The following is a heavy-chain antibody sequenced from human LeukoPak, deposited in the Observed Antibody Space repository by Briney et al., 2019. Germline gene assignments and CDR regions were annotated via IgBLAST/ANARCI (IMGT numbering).Heavy chain of an antibody. Sequence: GGSLRLSCAASGFTFSSYAMHWVRQAPGKGLEWVAVISYDGSNKYYADSVKGRFTISRDNSKNTLYLQMNSLRAEDTAVYYCAREGDHDSLPGVGRYYYYGMDVWGQGTTVTVSS. V-gene: IGHV3-30*04. CDR1: GFTFSSYA. CDR2: ISYDGSNK. CDR3: AREGDHDSLPGVGRYYYYGMDV. D-gene: IGHD2-21*01. J-gene: IGHJ6*02.